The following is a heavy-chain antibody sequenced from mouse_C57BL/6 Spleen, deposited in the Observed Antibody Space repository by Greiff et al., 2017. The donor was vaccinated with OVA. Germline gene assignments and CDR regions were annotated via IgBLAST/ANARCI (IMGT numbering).Heavy chain of an antibody. CDR1: GFTFSSYG. D-gene: IGHD1-1*02. CDR3: AKRVGGSYDFDY. CDR2: ISSGGSYT. V-gene: IGHV5-6*02. J-gene: IGHJ2*01. Sequence: EVKVVESGGDLVKPGGSLKLSCAASGFTFSSYGMSWVRQTPDKRLEWVATISSGGSYTYYPDSVKGRFTISRDNAKNTLYLQMSSLKSEDTAMYYCAKRVGGSYDFDYWGKGTTLTVSS.